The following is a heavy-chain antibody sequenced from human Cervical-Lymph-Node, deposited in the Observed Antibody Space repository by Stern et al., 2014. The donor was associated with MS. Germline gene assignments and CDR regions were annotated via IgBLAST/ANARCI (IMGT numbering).Heavy chain of an antibody. CDR1: GFTFSSYS. V-gene: IGHV3-21*01. J-gene: IGHJ4*02. Sequence: EVQLVASGGGLVKPGGSLRLSCAASGFTFSSYSMNWVRQAPGKGLELVTSISRSRSSIYYADSVKGRFTISRDNAKNSLYLQMNSLRAEDTAVYYCARLAEQQLVYYYDSSGKTRDDYWGQGTLVTVSS. CDR2: ISRSRSSI. D-gene: IGHD3-22*01. CDR3: ARLAEQQLVYYYDSSGKTRDDY.